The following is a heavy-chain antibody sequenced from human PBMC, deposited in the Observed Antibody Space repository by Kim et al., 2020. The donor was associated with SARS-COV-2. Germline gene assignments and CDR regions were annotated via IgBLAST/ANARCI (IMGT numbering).Heavy chain of an antibody. J-gene: IGHJ4*02. CDR2: IYYSGST. Sequence: SETLSLTCIVSGGSISSSSYYWGWIRQPPGKGLEWIGSIYYSGSTYYNPSLKSRVTISEDTSKNQFSLKPSSVTAADTAVYYCARHSRIVVVPAAILAWGQGTLVTVSS. CDR3: ARHSRIVVVPAAILA. V-gene: IGHV4-39*01. CDR1: GGSISSSSYY. D-gene: IGHD2-2*01.